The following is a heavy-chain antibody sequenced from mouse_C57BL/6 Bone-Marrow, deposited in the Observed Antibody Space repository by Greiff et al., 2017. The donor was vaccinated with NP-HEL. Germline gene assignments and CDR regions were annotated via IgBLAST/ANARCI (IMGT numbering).Heavy chain of an antibody. J-gene: IGHJ2*01. Sequence: EVQLVESEGGLVQPGSSMKLSCTASGFTFSDYYMAWVRQVPEKGLEWVANINYDGSSTYYLDSLKSRFIISRDNAKNILYLQMSSLKSEDTATYYCARGGGYYYGSSFYFDYWGQGTTLTVSP. D-gene: IGHD1-1*01. V-gene: IGHV5-16*01. CDR3: ARGGGYYYGSSFYFDY. CDR2: INYDGSST. CDR1: GFTFSDYY.